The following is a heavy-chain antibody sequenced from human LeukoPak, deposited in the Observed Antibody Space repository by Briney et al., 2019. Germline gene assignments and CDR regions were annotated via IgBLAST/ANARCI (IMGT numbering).Heavy chain of an antibody. CDR2: IKQDGSTK. D-gene: IGHD1-1*01. CDR1: STTHRRFW. CDR3: ATDPPWNDDSFDI. J-gene: IGHJ3*02. Sequence: PDGALTHSSPSTSTTHRRFWLTWVRQAPGTGLDRLANIKQDGSTKYYVDAVKGRFTISRDNAQNSMYLQMNSLRAEDTAVYYCATDPPWNDDSFDIWGQGTMVTVSS. V-gene: IGHV3-7*01.